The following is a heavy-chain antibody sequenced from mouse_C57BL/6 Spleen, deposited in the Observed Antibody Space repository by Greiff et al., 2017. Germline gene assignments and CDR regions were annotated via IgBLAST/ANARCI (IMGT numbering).Heavy chain of an antibody. Sequence: EVQLQQSGPELVKPGASVKISCKASGYTFTDYYMNWVKQSHGKSLEWIGDINPNNGGTSYNQKFKGKATLTVDKSSSTAYMELRSLTSEDSAVYYCALNYGSSSYYFDYWGQGTTLTVSS. J-gene: IGHJ2*01. V-gene: IGHV1-26*01. D-gene: IGHD1-1*01. CDR1: GYTFTDYY. CDR3: ALNYGSSSYYFDY. CDR2: INPNNGGT.